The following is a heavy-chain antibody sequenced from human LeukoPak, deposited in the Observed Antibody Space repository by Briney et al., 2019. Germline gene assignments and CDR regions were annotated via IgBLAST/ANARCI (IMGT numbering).Heavy chain of an antibody. CDR1: GFTFSNAW. V-gene: IGHV3-30*02. J-gene: IGHJ6*03. Sequence: GGSLRLSYAASGFTFSNAWMSWVRQAPGKGLEWVAFIRYDGSNKYYADSVKGRFTISRDNSKNTLYLQMNSLRAEDTAVYYCAKDGWSGYDGGATYYYYMDVWGKGTTVTISS. CDR3: AKDGWSGYDGGATYYYYMDV. D-gene: IGHD5-12*01. CDR2: IRYDGSNK.